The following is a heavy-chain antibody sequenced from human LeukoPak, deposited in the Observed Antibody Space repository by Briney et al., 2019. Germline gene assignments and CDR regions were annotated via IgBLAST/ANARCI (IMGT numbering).Heavy chain of an antibody. CDR3: ARGQLEWENYYYGTDV. J-gene: IGHJ6*02. CDR1: GFTFSSYG. V-gene: IGHV3-33*01. D-gene: IGHD1-1*01. CDR2: IWYDGSNK. Sequence: GGSLRLSCAASGFTFSSYGMHWVRQAPGKGLEWVAVIWYDGSNKYYADSVKGRFTISRDNSKNTLYLQMNSLRAEDTAVYYSARGQLEWENYYYGTDVWGQGTAVTVSS.